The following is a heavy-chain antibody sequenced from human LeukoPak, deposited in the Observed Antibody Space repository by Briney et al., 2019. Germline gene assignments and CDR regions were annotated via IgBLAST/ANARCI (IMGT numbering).Heavy chain of an antibody. Sequence: SETLSLTCSVSGDSISTYHWNWIRKPPGKGLEWIAYMQSTGNSKYNPSPKSRATMSVDTSKNQVVLNLSSVTAADTAVYYYARDKRHSYGRYFAHWGQGMLVTVSS. D-gene: IGHD5-18*01. CDR3: ARDKRHSYGRYFAH. CDR1: GDSISTYH. V-gene: IGHV4-59*01. J-gene: IGHJ4*02. CDR2: MQSTGNS.